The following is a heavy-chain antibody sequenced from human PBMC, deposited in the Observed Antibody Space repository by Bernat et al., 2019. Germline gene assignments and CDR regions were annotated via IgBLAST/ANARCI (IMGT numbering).Heavy chain of an antibody. CDR2: ISYDGSNK. CDR1: GSTFSNYD. D-gene: IGHD3-22*01. CDR3: ARYYDGSGSYGGALDI. Sequence: QAQLVESGGGVVQPGRSLRLSCVATGSTFSNYDIHWVRQAPGKGLEWVAVISYDGSNKYYADSVKGRFTISRDTSKNTLYLQMSSLRAEDTAVYYCARYYDGSGSYGGALDIWGRGTMVTVSS. V-gene: IGHV3-30*03. J-gene: IGHJ3*02.